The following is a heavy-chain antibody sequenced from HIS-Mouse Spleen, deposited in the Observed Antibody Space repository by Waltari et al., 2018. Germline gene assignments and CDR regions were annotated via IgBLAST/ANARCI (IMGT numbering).Heavy chain of an antibody. J-gene: IGHJ2*01. CDR2: IYYSGST. V-gene: IGHV4-39*07. D-gene: IGHD6-13*01. CDR3: AREIPYSSSWYDWYFDL. Sequence: QLQLQESGPGLVKPSETLSLTCTVSGGSISSRSDYWGWIRQPPGKGLEWIGSIYYSGSTYNNPSLKSRVTISVDTSKNQFSLKLSSVTAADTAVYYCAREIPYSSSWYDWYFDLWGRGTLVTVSS. CDR1: GGSISSRSDY.